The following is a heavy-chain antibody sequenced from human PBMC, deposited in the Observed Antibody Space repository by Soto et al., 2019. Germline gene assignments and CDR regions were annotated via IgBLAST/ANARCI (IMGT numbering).Heavy chain of an antibody. CDR3: ARGKRRTAKYYYYGMDV. J-gene: IGHJ6*02. CDR2: IYYSGST. Sequence: SETLSLTCSVSGGSINSSSYFWGWVRQPPGKGLEWIGSIYYSGSTYYNPSLRSRVTISVDTSKNQFSLKLSSVTAADTAVYYCARGKRRTAKYYYYGMDVWGQGTTVTVSS. D-gene: IGHD5-18*01. V-gene: IGHV4-39*01. CDR1: GGSINSSSYF.